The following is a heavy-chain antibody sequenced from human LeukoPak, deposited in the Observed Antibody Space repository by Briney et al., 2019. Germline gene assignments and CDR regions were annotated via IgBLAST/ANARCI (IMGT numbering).Heavy chain of an antibody. Sequence: GASVKVSCKASGYTFTSYGISWVRQAPGQGLEWMGWISAYNGNTNYAQKLQGRATMTTDTSTSTAYMELRSLRSDDTAVYYCARETGYSSSWYDYYGMDVWGQGTTVTVSS. CDR1: GYTFTSYG. D-gene: IGHD6-13*01. CDR3: ARETGYSSSWYDYYGMDV. CDR2: ISAYNGNT. J-gene: IGHJ6*02. V-gene: IGHV1-18*01.